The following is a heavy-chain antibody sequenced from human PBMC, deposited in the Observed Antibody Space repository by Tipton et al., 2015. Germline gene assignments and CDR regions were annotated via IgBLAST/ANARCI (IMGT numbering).Heavy chain of an antibody. CDR1: GASISSTSYY. J-gene: IGHJ6*02. CDR2: IYYSGST. Sequence: TLSLTCTVSGASISSTSYYWGWIRQPPGKGLEWIGSIYYSGSTTYNSSLKSRVTLSIDTSKNQFSLKLSSVTAADTAVYYCARDLEHGMDVWGHGTTVTVSS. CDR3: ARDLEHGMDV. V-gene: IGHV4-39*07. D-gene: IGHD5-24*01.